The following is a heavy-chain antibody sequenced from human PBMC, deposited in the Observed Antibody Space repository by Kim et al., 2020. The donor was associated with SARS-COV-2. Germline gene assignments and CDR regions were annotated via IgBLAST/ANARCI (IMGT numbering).Heavy chain of an antibody. V-gene: IGHV3-74*01. CDR1: GFTFSSYW. J-gene: IGHJ6*03. CDR2: INSDGSST. CDR3: AREQYSSSWVYYYYYYMGV. D-gene: IGHD6-13*01. Sequence: GGSLRLSCAASGFTFSSYWMHWVRQAPGKGLVWVSRINSDGSSTSYADSVKGRFTISRDNAKNTLYLQMNSLRAEDTAVYYCAREQYSSSWVYYYYYYMGVWGKGTPVTVSS.